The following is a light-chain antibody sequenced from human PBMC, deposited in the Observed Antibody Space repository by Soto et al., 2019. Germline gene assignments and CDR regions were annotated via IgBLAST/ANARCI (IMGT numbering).Light chain of an antibody. CDR1: SSNIGAGYD. CDR3: QSYDSSLSGSVV. V-gene: IGLV1-40*01. Sequence: QSVLTQPPSVSGAPGQGVTISCTGSSSNIGAGYDVHWYQQLPGTAPKLLIYGNNNRPSGVPDRFSGSKSGTSASLAITGLQAEDEADYYCQSYDSSLSGSVVFGGGTKLTVL. CDR2: GNN. J-gene: IGLJ2*01.